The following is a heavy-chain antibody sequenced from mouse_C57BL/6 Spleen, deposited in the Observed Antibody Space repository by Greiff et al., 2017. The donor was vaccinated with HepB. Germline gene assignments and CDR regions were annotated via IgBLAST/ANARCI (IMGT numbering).Heavy chain of an antibody. CDR3: TRWDSSGYLYYFDY. Sequence: VKLVESGAELVRPGASVTLSCKASGYTFTDYEMHWVKQTPVHGLEWIGAIDPETGGTAYNQKFKGKAILTADKSSSTAYMELRSLTSEDSAVYYCTRWDSSGYLYYFDYWGQGTTLTVSS. CDR1: GYTFTDYE. D-gene: IGHD3-2*02. V-gene: IGHV1-15*01. J-gene: IGHJ2*01. CDR2: IDPETGGT.